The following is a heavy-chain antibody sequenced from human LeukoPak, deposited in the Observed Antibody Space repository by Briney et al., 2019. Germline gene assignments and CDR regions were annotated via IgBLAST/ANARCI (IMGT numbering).Heavy chain of an antibody. CDR1: GFTFSSYG. J-gene: IGHJ6*02. Sequence: PGGSLRLSCAASGFTFSSYGMHWVRQAPGKGLEWVAVISYDGSNKYYADSVKGRFTISRDNSKNTLYLQMNSLRAEDTAAYYCAKGRTYYYGMDVWGQGTTVTVSS. CDR3: AKGRTYYYGMDV. V-gene: IGHV3-30*18. CDR2: ISYDGSNK.